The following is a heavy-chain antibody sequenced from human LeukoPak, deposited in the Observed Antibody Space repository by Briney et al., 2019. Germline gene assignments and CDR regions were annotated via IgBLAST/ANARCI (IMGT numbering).Heavy chain of an antibody. D-gene: IGHD3-22*01. J-gene: IGHJ4*02. CDR1: GGSISSSNYY. Sequence: PSETLSLTCAVSGGSISSSNYYWGWIRQPPGKGLEWIGSIYYSGRTYYNPSLKSRVTISVDTSKSQFSLKLSSVTAADTAVYYCASGGSSGYYYVKYWGQGTLVTVSS. CDR3: ASGGSSGYYYVKY. CDR2: IYYSGRT. V-gene: IGHV4-39*07.